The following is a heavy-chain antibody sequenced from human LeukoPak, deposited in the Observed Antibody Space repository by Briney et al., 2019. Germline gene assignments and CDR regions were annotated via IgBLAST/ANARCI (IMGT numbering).Heavy chain of an antibody. Sequence: GGSLRLSCAASGFTFSNYGMHWVRQAPGKGLEWVAFIRFDGTNKFYADSVKGRFTISRDNSKNSLYLQMNILRAEDTAVYYCAKGSGGSGSYSKYYFDYWGQGTLVTVSS. D-gene: IGHD3-10*01. CDR3: AKGSGGSGSYSKYYFDY. J-gene: IGHJ4*02. V-gene: IGHV3-30*02. CDR1: GFTFSNYG. CDR2: IRFDGTNK.